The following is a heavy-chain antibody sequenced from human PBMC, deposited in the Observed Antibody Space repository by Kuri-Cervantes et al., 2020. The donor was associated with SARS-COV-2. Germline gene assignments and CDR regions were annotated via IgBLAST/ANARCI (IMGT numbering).Heavy chain of an antibody. Sequence: GGSLRLSCAASGFTFSSYWMHWVRQAPGKGLVWVSRINSDGSSTSYADSVKGRFTISRDNAKNTLYLQMNSLRAEDTAVYYCAKGDYCSSTSCYSYYYYYGMDVWGQGTTVTVSS. CDR2: INSDGSST. J-gene: IGHJ6*02. D-gene: IGHD2-2*01. V-gene: IGHV3-74*01. CDR1: GFTFSSYW. CDR3: AKGDYCSSTSCYSYYYYYGMDV.